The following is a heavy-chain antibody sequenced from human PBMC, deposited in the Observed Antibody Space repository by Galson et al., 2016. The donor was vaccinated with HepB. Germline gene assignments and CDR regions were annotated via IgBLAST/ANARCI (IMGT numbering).Heavy chain of an antibody. J-gene: IGHJ4*02. CDR1: GGSISIDSHY. Sequence: SETLSLTCTVSGGSISIDSHYWGWIRQPPGKGLEWIGTKYYGGSTYYNPSLQSRVTISVDTSQRQVSLRLSYVTAADTAVYYCVSTSRYSFCSTSSCYFDYWGQGTLVTVSS. D-gene: IGHD2-2*01. CDR2: KYYGGST. V-gene: IGHV4-39*01. CDR3: VSTSRYSFCSTSSCYFDY.